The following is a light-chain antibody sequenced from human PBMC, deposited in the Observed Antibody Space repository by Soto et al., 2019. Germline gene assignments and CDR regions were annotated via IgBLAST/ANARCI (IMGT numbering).Light chain of an antibody. CDR1: SSDVGAYNY. CDR3: SSYTRTSTYV. CDR2: DVT. Sequence: QSVLTQPASVSGSPGQSITISCTGTSSDVGAYNYVSWYQQHPGKVPKLMIYDVTNRPSGVSNRFSGSKSGNTASLTITGLQAEDEADYYCSSYTRTSTYVFGAGTKVT. J-gene: IGLJ1*01. V-gene: IGLV2-14*01.